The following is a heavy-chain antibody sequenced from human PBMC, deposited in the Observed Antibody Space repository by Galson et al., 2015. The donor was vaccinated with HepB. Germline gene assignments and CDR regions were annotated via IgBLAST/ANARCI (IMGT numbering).Heavy chain of an antibody. CDR2: INAGNGNT. V-gene: IGHV1-3*01. Sequence: SVKVSCKASGYIFTAYSMHWVRQDPGQRLEWMGWINAGNGNTKYSQNFQGRVTFSRDTSASTAYMELSSLRSEDTAVYYCARGDQGYYDNSGYYWGQGTLVTVSS. CDR3: ARGDQGYYDNSGYY. D-gene: IGHD3-22*01. CDR1: GYIFTAYS. J-gene: IGHJ4*02.